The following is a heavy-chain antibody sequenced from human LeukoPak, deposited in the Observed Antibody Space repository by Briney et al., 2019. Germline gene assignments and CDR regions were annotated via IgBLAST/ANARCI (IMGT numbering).Heavy chain of an antibody. CDR1: GYTFTSYY. D-gene: IGHD4-17*01. Sequence: ASVKVSCKASGYTFTSYYMHWVRQAPGQGLEWMGIINPSGGSTSYAQKFQGRVTMTRDTSTSTVYMELSSLRSEDTAVYYCARASTVRHYYYYYGKDVWGQGTTVTVSS. V-gene: IGHV1-46*01. CDR2: INPSGGST. J-gene: IGHJ6*02. CDR3: ARASTVRHYYYYYGKDV.